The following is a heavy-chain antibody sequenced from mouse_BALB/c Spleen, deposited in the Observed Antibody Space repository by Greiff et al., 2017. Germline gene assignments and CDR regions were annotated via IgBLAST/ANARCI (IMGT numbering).Heavy chain of an antibody. Sequence: VKLQQPGAELVRPGASVKLSCTASGFTFTSYWINWVKQRPGQGLEWIGNIYPSDSYTNYNPKFKDKATLTVDKSSSTAYMQLSSPTSEDSAVYYCTRGPVITAVVACFDYWGQGTTLTVSS. J-gene: IGHJ2*01. D-gene: IGHD1-1*01. V-gene: IGHV1-69*02. CDR3: TRGPVITAVVACFDY. CDR2: IYPSDSYT. CDR1: GFTFTSYW.